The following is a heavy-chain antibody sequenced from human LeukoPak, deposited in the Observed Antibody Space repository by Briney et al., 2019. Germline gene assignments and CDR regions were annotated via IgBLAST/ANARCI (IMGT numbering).Heavy chain of an antibody. CDR1: GFTFSSYE. D-gene: IGHD3-10*01. V-gene: IGHV3-48*03. CDR2: ISSSGSTI. CDR3: ARVGSGSSYRPFDY. J-gene: IGHJ4*02. Sequence: GGSLRLSCAASGFTFSSYEMNWGRQAPGKGLEWVSYISSSGSTIYYADSVKGRFSISRDNAKNSLYLQMNSLRAEDTAVYYCARVGSGSSYRPFDYWGQGTLVTVSS.